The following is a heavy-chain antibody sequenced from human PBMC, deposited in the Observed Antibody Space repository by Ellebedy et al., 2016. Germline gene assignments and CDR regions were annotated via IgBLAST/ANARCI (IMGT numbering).Heavy chain of an antibody. CDR3: ARGRYYCSSTSCYAPSWFDP. Sequence: GESLKISXAASGFTFRFYWMGWVRQAPGKGLEWVANIKQDGSEKHYANSVKGRFTISRDNAKNSLYLQMNSLGAEDTAVYFCARGRYYCSSTSCYAPSWFDPWGQGTLVTVSS. CDR2: IKQDGSEK. D-gene: IGHD2-2*01. J-gene: IGHJ5*02. CDR1: GFTFRFYW. V-gene: IGHV3-7*01.